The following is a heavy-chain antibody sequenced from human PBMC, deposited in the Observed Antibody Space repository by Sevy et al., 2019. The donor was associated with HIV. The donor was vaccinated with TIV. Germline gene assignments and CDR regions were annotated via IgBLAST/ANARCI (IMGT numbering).Heavy chain of an antibody. V-gene: IGHV3-7*04. CDR2: IKQDESEK. Sequence: GGSLRLSCAASGFSFSNYWMHWVRQAPGKGLEWVANIKQDESEKYYVASVKGRFTISRDNVKNSLYLQMNSLRPEDTAVYYCARGNSGSFDYWGHGTLVTVSS. D-gene: IGHD3-22*01. J-gene: IGHJ4*01. CDR3: ARGNSGSFDY. CDR1: GFSFSNYW.